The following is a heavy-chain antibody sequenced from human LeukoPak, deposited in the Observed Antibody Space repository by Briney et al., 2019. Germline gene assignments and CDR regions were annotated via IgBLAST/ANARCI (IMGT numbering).Heavy chain of an antibody. D-gene: IGHD3-10*01. CDR1: GFTFSSYW. V-gene: IGHV3-7*03. J-gene: IGHJ4*02. Sequence: EGSLRLSCAASGFTFSSYWMSWVRQAPGKGLEWVANIKQDGSEKYYVDSVKGRFTISRDNAKNSLYLQMNSLRAEDTAVYYCATTTTVLLWFGELRPSAIDYWGQGTLVTVSS. CDR3: ATTTTVLLWFGELRPSAIDY. CDR2: IKQDGSEK.